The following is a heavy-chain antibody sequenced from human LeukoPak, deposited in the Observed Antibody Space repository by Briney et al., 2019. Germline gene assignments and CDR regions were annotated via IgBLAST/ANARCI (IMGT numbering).Heavy chain of an antibody. V-gene: IGHV3-53*01. Sequence: PGGSLRLSCAASGFTFSSYAMSWVRQAPGKGLEWVSVIYSGGSTYYADSVKGRFTISRDNSKNTLYLQMNSLRAEDTAVYYCASFRGDYGFDYWGQGTLVTVSS. CDR2: IYSGGST. D-gene: IGHD2-21*02. J-gene: IGHJ4*02. CDR1: GFTFSSYA. CDR3: ASFRGDYGFDY.